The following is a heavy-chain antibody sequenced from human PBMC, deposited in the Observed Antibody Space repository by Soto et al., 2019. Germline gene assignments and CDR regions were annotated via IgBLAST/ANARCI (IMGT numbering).Heavy chain of an antibody. V-gene: IGHV4-59*01. CDR1: GGSISSYY. CDR3: ARGSTIFGVVPYYYYMDV. Sequence: PSETLSLTCTVSGGSISSYYWSWIRQPPGKGLEWIGYIYYSGSTNYNPSLKSRVTISVDTSKNQFSLKLSSVTAADTAVYYCARGSTIFGVVPYYYYMDVWGKGTTVTV. CDR2: IYYSGST. J-gene: IGHJ6*03. D-gene: IGHD3-3*01.